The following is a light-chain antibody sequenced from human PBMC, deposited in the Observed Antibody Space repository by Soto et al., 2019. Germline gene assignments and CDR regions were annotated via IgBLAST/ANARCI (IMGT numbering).Light chain of an antibody. CDR1: QDISKY. J-gene: IGKJ4*01. V-gene: IGKV1-33*01. CDR3: QQYDKFPLT. Sequence: DIQMTQSPSSLSPSVGDRVTITCQASQDISKYLNWYQQKSGKAPKLLIYDASHLETGAPSRFSGSGTGTDFTFTINSLQPEDIATYYCQQYDKFPLTFGGGTKVEIK. CDR2: DAS.